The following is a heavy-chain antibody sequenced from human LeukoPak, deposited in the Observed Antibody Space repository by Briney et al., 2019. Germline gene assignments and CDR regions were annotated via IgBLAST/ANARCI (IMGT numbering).Heavy chain of an antibody. Sequence: PSGTLSLTCAVYGGSFSGYYWSWIRQPPGKGLDWIGEIIHSGGTNYNPSLKSRVTISVDTSKNQFSLNLNSINAADTAVYYCARGLGGSYYYDHWGQGTLVTVSS. V-gene: IGHV4-34*01. D-gene: IGHD1-26*01. J-gene: IGHJ4*02. CDR2: IIHSGGT. CDR1: GGSFSGYY. CDR3: ARGLGGSYYYDH.